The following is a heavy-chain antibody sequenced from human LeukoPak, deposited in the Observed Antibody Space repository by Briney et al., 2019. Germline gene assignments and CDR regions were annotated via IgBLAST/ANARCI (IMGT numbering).Heavy chain of an antibody. D-gene: IGHD3-22*01. J-gene: IGHJ4*02. CDR2: ISWNSGSI. CDR1: GFTFDDYA. CDR3: AKDGSAYYDSSGYFDY. Sequence: GGSLRLSCAASGFTFDDYAMHWVRQAPGKGLERVSGISWNSGSIGYADSVKGRFTISRDNAKNSLYLQMNSLRAEDTALYYCAKDGSAYYDSSGYFDYWGQGTLVTVSS. V-gene: IGHV3-9*01.